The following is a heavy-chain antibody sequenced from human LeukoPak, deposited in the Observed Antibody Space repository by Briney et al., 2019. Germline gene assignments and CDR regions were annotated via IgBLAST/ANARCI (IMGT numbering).Heavy chain of an antibody. CDR3: ARELKNYFDY. V-gene: IGHV4-39*07. J-gene: IGHJ4*02. Sequence: SETLSLTCTVSGDSISSSSSYWGWIRQPPGEGLEWIGSIYYSGSTYYNTSLKSRVTISVDTSKNQFSLKLSSVTAADTAVYYCARELKNYFDYWGQGTLVTVSS. CDR2: IYYSGST. CDR1: GDSISSSSSY.